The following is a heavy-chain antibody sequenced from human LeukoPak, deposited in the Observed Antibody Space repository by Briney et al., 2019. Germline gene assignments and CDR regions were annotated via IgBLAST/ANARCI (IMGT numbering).Heavy chain of an antibody. J-gene: IGHJ3*02. CDR2: ISSSSSYT. CDR1: GFTFSDYY. Sequence: PGGSLRLSCAASGFTFSDYYMSWIRQAPGKGLEWVSYISSSSSYTNYADSVKGRFTISRDNAKNSLYLQMNSLRAEDTAVYYCAKDLLQTFFFDSSGYYSDAFGMWGQGTMVTVSP. V-gene: IGHV3-11*05. CDR3: AKDLLQTFFFDSSGYYSDAFGM. D-gene: IGHD3-22*01.